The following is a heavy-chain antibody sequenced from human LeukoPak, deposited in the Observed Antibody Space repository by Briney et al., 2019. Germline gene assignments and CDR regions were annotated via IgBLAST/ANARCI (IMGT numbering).Heavy chain of an antibody. CDR1: GFTFTSYW. CDR3: ARAQVGATPPYVDY. D-gene: IGHD1-26*01. CDR2: INSDGGST. Sequence: GGSLRLSCAASGFTFTSYWMHWVRQAPGKGLVWVSRINSDGGSTNYADSVKGRFTISRDNAKNTLFLQMNSLRAEDTAVYYFARAQVGATPPYVDYWGQGTLVTVSS. J-gene: IGHJ4*02. V-gene: IGHV3-74*01.